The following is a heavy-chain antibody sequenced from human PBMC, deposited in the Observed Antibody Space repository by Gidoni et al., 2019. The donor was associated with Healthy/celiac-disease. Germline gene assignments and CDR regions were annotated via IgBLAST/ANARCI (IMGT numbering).Heavy chain of an antibody. D-gene: IGHD3-3*02. CDR3: ARDGPRISKDEASPFRKNWFDP. J-gene: IGHJ5*02. V-gene: IGHV3-21*01. Sequence: EVPLVESGGGLVKPGGSLRLSCAASGFTFSSYSMNWVSQAPGKGLEWVSSISSSSSYIYYADSVKGRFTISRDNAKNSLYLQMNSLRAEDTAVYYCARDGPRISKDEASPFRKNWFDPWGQGTLVTVSS. CDR2: ISSSSSYI. CDR1: GFTFSSYS.